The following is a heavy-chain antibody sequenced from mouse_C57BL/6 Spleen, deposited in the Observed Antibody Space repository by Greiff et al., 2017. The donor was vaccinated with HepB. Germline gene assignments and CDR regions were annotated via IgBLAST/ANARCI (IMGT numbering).Heavy chain of an antibody. CDR3: ARSHYGSKGEDY. Sequence: QVQLQQSGTELVKPGASVKLSCKASGYTFTSYWMHWVKQRPGQGLEWIGNINPSNGGTNYNEKFKSKATLTVDKSSSTAYMQLSSLTSEDSAVYYCARSHYGSKGEDYWGQGTTLTVSS. CDR2: INPSNGGT. V-gene: IGHV1-53*01. J-gene: IGHJ2*01. CDR1: GYTFTSYW. D-gene: IGHD1-1*01.